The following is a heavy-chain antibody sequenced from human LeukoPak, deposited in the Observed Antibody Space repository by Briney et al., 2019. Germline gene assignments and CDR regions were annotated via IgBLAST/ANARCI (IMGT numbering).Heavy chain of an antibody. CDR2: INPSRGGT. CDR1: GYTFTDYY. Sequence: ASLKVSCKASGYTFTDYYVHWVRQAPGQGLEWMGWINPSRGGTNSAQQFQGRVTMARDTSTSTAYMELSRLTSDDTAMYYCARAAPRDYAGGSWFFDWFDPWGQGTLVTVSS. J-gene: IGHJ5*02. CDR3: ARAAPRDYAGGSWFFDWFDP. V-gene: IGHV1-2*02. D-gene: IGHD2-15*01.